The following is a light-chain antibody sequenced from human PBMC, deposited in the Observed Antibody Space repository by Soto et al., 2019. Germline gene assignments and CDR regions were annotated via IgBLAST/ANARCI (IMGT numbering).Light chain of an antibody. CDR1: QSVSSY. CDR2: GAS. V-gene: IGKV3-20*01. J-gene: IGKJ1*01. Sequence: DIVLTQSPAPLSFSPGERATLSCTASQSVSSYLAWYQQKPGQAPRLLIYGASSRATGIPDRFSGSGSGTDFTLTISRLEPEDVAVYYCQQYGSSPQTLGQGTKVDIK. CDR3: QQYGSSPQT.